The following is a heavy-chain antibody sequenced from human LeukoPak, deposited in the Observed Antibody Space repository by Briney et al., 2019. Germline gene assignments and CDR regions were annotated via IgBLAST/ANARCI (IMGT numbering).Heavy chain of an antibody. CDR2: INPSGGST. D-gene: IGHD3-10*01. V-gene: IGHV1-46*01. Sequence: ASVKVSCKASGYTFTGYYMHWVRQAPGQGLEWMGWINPSGGSTSYAQKFQGRVTMTRDMSTSTVYMEVSSLRSEDTAVYYRARAEGDRRVRGVHSSLAEYYYYYYMDVWGKGTTVTVSS. CDR1: GYTFTGYY. J-gene: IGHJ6*03. CDR3: ARAEGDRRVRGVHSSLAEYYYYYYMDV.